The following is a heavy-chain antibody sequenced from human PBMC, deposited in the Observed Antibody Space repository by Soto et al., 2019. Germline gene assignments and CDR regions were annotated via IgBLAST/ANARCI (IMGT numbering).Heavy chain of an antibody. D-gene: IGHD1-26*01. Sequence: GGSLRLSCAASGFTFSSYAMSWVRQAPGKGLEWVSYISSSSSTIYYADSVKGRFTISRDNSKNTLYLQMNSLRAEDTAVYYCAKDPLWELPNWFDPWGQGTLVTVSS. CDR2: ISSSSSTI. J-gene: IGHJ5*02. V-gene: IGHV3-23*01. CDR1: GFTFSSYA. CDR3: AKDPLWELPNWFDP.